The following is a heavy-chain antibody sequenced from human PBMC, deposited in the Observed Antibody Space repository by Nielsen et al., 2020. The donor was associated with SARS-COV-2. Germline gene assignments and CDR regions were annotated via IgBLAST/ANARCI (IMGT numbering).Heavy chain of an antibody. CDR1: GFTFSSYD. CDR2: IGTAGDT. CDR3: ARVWEAAGGGGGMDV. J-gene: IGHJ6*02. V-gene: IGHV3-13*01. D-gene: IGHD6-25*01. Sequence: GGSLRLSCAASGFTFSSYDMHWVPQATGKGLEWVSAIGTAGDTYYPGSVKGRFTISRENAKNSLYLQMNSLRAGNTAVYYCARVWEAAGGGGGMDVWGQGTTVTVSS.